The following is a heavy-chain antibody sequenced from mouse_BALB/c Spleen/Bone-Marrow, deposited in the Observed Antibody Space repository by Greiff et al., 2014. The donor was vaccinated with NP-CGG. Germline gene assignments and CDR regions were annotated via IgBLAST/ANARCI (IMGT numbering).Heavy chain of an antibody. CDR2: IYPGDGST. J-gene: IGHJ4*01. Sequence: QVQLQQSGPELVKPGTLVKISCKASGYSFTDYDINWVKQRPGQGLEWIGWIYPGDGSTKYNEKFKGEATLTADRSSSTAYMQLSSLTSESSAVYFCARGGIGCSLDYWGQGTSVTVSS. CDR3: ARGGIGCSLDY. CDR1: GYSFTDYD. V-gene: IGHV1S56*01. D-gene: IGHD2-14*01.